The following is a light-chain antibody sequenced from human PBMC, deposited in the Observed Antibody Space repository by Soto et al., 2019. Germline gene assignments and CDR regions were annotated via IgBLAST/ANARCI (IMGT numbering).Light chain of an antibody. V-gene: IGKV1-5*02. CDR3: QQYSVYWT. J-gene: IGKJ1*01. CDR2: DAS. CDR1: QSVSTR. Sequence: DIQMTQSPSFLSASVGDRVTIICRASQSVSTRLAWYQQKPGKAPKVLIYDASSWTGGVPSRFTGSGSGTEFTLTINSLQPDDFATYYCQQYSVYWTFGQGTKVDIK.